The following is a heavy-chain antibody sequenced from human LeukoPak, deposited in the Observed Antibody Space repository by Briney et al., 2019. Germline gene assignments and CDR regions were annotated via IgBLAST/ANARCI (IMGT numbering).Heavy chain of an antibody. CDR1: GYTFTGYY. CDR3: ARVGRYCSSTSCYIAY. Sequence: ASVKVSCKASGYTFTGYYMHWVREAPGRGLAWMGWINPNSGGTNYAQKFQGRVTMTRDTSISTAYMELSRLRSDDTAVYYCARVGRYCSSTSCYIAYWGQGTLVTVSS. J-gene: IGHJ4*02. D-gene: IGHD2-2*02. V-gene: IGHV1-2*02. CDR2: INPNSGGT.